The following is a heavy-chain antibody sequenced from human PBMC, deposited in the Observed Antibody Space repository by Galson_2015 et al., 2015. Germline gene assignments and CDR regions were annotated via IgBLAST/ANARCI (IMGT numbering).Heavy chain of an antibody. V-gene: IGHV3-48*02. CDR2: ISSVSSSI. J-gene: IGHJ4*02. D-gene: IGHD2-15*01. CDR3: AREPYCSGGSCYGFDY. CDR1: GFIFGTQS. Sequence: SLRLSCAASGFIFGTQSMNWVRQAPGKGLEWVSYISSVSSSINYADSVKGRFTIYRDNAQNSLYLQMNNLRDEDTAVYYCAREPYCSGGSCYGFDYWGQGTLVTVSS.